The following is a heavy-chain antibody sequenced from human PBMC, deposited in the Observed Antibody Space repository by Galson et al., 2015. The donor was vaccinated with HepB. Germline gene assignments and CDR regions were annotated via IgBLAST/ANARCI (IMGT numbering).Heavy chain of an antibody. CDR2: IYPGDSDT. CDR1: GYSFTNYW. V-gene: IGHV5-51*01. CDR3: ASIYSGNCLGFYYSDY. D-gene: IGHD1-26*01. Sequence: QSGAEVKKPRESLKISCKGSGYSFTNYWIGWVRQMPGKGLEWMGIIYPGDSDTRYSPSFQGQVTISADKSISTAYLQWSSLKASDTAMYYCASIYSGNCLGFYYSDYWGQGTLVTASS. J-gene: IGHJ4*02.